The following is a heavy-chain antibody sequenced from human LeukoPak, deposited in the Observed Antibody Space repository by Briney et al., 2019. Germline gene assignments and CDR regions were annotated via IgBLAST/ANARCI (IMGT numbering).Heavy chain of an antibody. J-gene: IGHJ4*02. Sequence: SSETLSLTCTVSGGSISSGSYYWSWIRQPAGKGLEWIGRIYTSGSTNYNPSLKSRVTISVDTSKNQFSLKLSSVTAADTAVYYCARGVSGSYHGVYYFDYWGQGTLVTVSS. CDR1: GGSISSGSYY. D-gene: IGHD1-26*01. V-gene: IGHV4-61*02. CDR3: ARGVSGSYHGVYYFDY. CDR2: IYTSGST.